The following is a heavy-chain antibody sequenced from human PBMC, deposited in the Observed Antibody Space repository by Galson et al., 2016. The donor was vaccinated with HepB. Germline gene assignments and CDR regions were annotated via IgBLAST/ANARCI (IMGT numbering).Heavy chain of an antibody. CDR3: ARLGLSMVTTLGAAYYFDN. V-gene: IGHV4-31*03. D-gene: IGHD3-16*01. Sequence: LSLTCNVSGGSISSGGYYWTWIRQHPGKGLECIGYIYYTGTAYYSASLKSRVSISVDTSKNQFSLRLNSVTAADTAVYFCARLGLSMVTTLGAAYYFDNWGQGTLVTVSS. CDR2: IYYTGTA. CDR1: GGSISSGGYY. J-gene: IGHJ4*02.